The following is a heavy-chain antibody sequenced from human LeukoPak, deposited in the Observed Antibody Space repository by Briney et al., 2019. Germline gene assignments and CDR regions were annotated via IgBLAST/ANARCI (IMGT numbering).Heavy chain of an antibody. J-gene: IGHJ4*02. V-gene: IGHV4-31*11. CDR2: IYYSGST. CDR1: RGWISSSCCW. CDR3: ARITMTRSGMDY. D-gene: IGHD3-22*01. Sequence: LALTGAVCRGWISSSCCWWSWLRKHPGKGLEWIGYIYYSGSTYYNPSLKSRVTISVDTSKNQFSLKLSSVTAADTAVYYCARITMTRSGMDYWGQGTLVTVSS.